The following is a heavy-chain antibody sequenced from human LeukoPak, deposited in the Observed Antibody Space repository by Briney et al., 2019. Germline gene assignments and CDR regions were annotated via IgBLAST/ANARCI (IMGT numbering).Heavy chain of an antibody. CDR2: IWYDGSNK. J-gene: IGHJ4*02. CDR1: GFTFSSYG. Sequence: GGSLRLSCAASGFTFSSYGMHWARQAPGKGLEWVAVIWYDGSNKYYADSAKGRFTISRDNSKNTLYLQMDSLRAEDRAVYYWARDYEAMEIYYFDYWGQGTLVTVSS. CDR3: ARDYEAMEIYYFDY. D-gene: IGHD5-18*01. V-gene: IGHV3-33*01.